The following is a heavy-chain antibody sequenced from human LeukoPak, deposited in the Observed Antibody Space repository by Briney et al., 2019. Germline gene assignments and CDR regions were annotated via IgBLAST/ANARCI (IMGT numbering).Heavy chain of an antibody. D-gene: IGHD5-18*01. V-gene: IGHV1-18*01. CDR2: ISTYNGNT. Sequence: ASVKVSCKGSGYTFSSYGISWVRQAPGQGLEWMGWISTYNGNTNYAQKLQDRVTMTTDTSTSTAYMELRSLRSDDTAVYYCARVRPPTWIQLWLPPDYWGQGTLVTVSS. CDR1: GYTFSSYG. CDR3: ARVRPPTWIQLWLPPDY. J-gene: IGHJ4*02.